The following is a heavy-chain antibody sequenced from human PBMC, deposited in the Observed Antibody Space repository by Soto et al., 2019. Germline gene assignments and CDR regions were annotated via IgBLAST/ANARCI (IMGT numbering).Heavy chain of an antibody. D-gene: IGHD2-15*01. V-gene: IGHV1-69*01. CDR2: IIPIFGTA. J-gene: IGHJ1*01. Sequence: QVQLVQSGAEVKKPGSSVKVSCKASGGTFSSYAISWVRQAPGQGLEWMGGIIPIFGTANYAQKFQGRVTITAAESTSTAYMGLSSLRSAVNSVYYCARAPPGWGLLEYFQHWGQGTLVTVSS. CDR1: GGTFSSYA. CDR3: ARAPPGWGLLEYFQH.